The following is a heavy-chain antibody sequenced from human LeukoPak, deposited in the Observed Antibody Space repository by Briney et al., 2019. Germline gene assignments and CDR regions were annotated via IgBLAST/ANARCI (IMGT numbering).Heavy chain of an antibody. CDR1: GYTFTSYA. Sequence: ASVKVSCKASGYTFTSYAMNWVRQAPGQGLEWMGWINTNTGNPTYAQGFTGRFVFSLDTSVSTAYLQISSLKAEDTAVYYCARVPPLYSGYDFGRGIIPYYFDYWGQGTLVTVSS. CDR2: INTNTGNP. D-gene: IGHD5-12*01. V-gene: IGHV7-4-1*02. CDR3: ARVPPLYSGYDFGRGIIPYYFDY. J-gene: IGHJ4*02.